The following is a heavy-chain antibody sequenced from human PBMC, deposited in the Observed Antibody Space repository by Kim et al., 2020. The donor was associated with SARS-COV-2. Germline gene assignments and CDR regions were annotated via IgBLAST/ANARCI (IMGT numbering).Heavy chain of an antibody. Sequence: GSLRLSCAASGFTFSSYGMHWVRQAPGKGLEWVAVISYDGSNKYYADSVKGRFTISRDNSKNTLYLQMNSLRAEDTAVYYCAKDLERYFDWRPPYYYYGMDVWGQGTTVTVSS. CDR3: AKDLERYFDWRPPYYYYGMDV. J-gene: IGHJ6*02. D-gene: IGHD3-9*01. CDR2: ISYDGSNK. CDR1: GFTFSSYG. V-gene: IGHV3-30*18.